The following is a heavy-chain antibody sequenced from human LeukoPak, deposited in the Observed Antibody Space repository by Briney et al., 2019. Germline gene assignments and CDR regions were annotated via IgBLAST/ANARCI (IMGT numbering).Heavy chain of an antibody. Sequence: SETLSLTCTVSGASISSGDYDWSWIRQPPGKGLEWFGYIYDSGSTYYTPSLKSRITISVDTSENRFSLKLSSVTATDTAVYYCARDCSGGSCSGAFDIWGQGTMVTVSS. CDR1: GASISSGDYD. J-gene: IGHJ3*02. CDR2: IYDSGST. CDR3: ARDCSGGSCSGAFDI. D-gene: IGHD2-15*01. V-gene: IGHV4-30-4*01.